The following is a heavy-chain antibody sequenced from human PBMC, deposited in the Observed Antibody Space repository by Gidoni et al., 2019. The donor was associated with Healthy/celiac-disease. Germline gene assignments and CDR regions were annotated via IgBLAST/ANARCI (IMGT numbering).Heavy chain of an antibody. Sequence: QVQLQESGPGLVKPSETLSLTCTVPGGSISSYYWSWIRQPPGKGLEWIGYIYYSGSTNYNPSLKSRVTISVDTSKNQFSLKLSSVTAADTAVYYCARALWFGESVGIDYWGQGTLVTVSS. CDR1: GGSISSYY. D-gene: IGHD3-10*01. CDR3: ARALWFGESVGIDY. CDR2: IYYSGST. V-gene: IGHV4-59*01. J-gene: IGHJ4*02.